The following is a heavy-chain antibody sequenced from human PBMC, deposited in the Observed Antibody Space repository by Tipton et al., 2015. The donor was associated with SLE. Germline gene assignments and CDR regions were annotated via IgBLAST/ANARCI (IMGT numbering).Heavy chain of an antibody. CDR1: GGSISSSSYY. CDR2: MYFSGNT. J-gene: IGHJ6*02. Sequence: TLSLTCTVSGGSISSSSYYWGWIRQAPGKGLEWIGSMYFSGNTYYNPFLRSRVTISADTSKNQFSLKLTSVTAADTAVYYCARDLVGPTGYGMDVWGQGTTVTVSS. CDR3: ARDLVGPTGYGMDV. V-gene: IGHV4-39*07. D-gene: IGHD1-26*01.